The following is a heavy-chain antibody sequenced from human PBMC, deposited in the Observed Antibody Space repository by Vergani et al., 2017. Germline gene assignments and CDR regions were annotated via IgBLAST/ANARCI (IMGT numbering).Heavy chain of an antibody. CDR1: GYSFTNYW. D-gene: IGHD3-22*01. Sequence: EEQLVQSGAEVKKPGESLKISCQISGYSFTNYWIGWVRQMPGKGLEWMGIIHPADSDTRYSPSFQGQVTISVDKSISTAYLQRSSLRASDSAMYYCARLYGRDSSGSKYFDYWGQGTLVTVSS. CDR2: IHPADSDT. CDR3: ARLYGRDSSGSKYFDY. V-gene: IGHV5-51*01. J-gene: IGHJ4*02.